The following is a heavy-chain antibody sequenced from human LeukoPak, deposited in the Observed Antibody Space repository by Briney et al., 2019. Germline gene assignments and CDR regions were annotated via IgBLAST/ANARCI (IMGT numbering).Heavy chain of an antibody. J-gene: IGHJ4*02. Sequence: ASVKVSCKASGYTFTSYGISWVRQAPGQGLEWMGWISAYNGNTNYAQKFQGRVTMTTDTSTSTAYMELRSLRSDDTAVYYCARVGTIAVAGSFDYWGQGTLVTVSS. CDR2: ISAYNGNT. D-gene: IGHD6-19*01. CDR3: ARVGTIAVAGSFDY. V-gene: IGHV1-18*01. CDR1: GYTFTSYG.